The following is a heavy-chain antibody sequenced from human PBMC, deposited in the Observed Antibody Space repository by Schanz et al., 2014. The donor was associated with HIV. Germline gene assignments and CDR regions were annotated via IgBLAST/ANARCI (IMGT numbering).Heavy chain of an antibody. CDR1: GFTFSSYG. CDR3: AKDREYCSSITCPWGGYYYSGMDV. Sequence: QVQLVESGGRLVKPGGSLRLSCAASGFTFSSYGIHWVRQAPGKGLEWVAVESYDGSNKYYADSVKGRFTISRDNSKNTLYLQMNSLRAEDTAVYYCAKDREYCSSITCPWGGYYYSGMDVWGQGTTVTVSS. J-gene: IGHJ6*02. D-gene: IGHD2-2*01. V-gene: IGHV3-30*18. CDR2: ESYDGSNK.